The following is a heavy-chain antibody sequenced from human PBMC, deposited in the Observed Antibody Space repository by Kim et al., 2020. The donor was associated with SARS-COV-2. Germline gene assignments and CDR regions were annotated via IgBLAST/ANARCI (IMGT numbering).Heavy chain of an antibody. V-gene: IGHV1-8*01. J-gene: IGHJ6*02. Sequence: QKFQGRGTMTRNTSISTAYMELSSLRSEDTAVYYCARVRGVATFYGMDVWGQGTTVTVSS. CDR3: ARVRGVATFYGMDV. D-gene: IGHD5-12*01.